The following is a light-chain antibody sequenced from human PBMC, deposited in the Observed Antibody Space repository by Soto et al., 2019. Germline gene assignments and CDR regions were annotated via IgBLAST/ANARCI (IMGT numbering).Light chain of an antibody. J-gene: IGLJ3*02. CDR1: SSDVGAYNY. V-gene: IGLV2-14*01. CDR2: EVS. CDR3: SSYTTSSSWV. Sequence: QSAPTQPASVSGSPGQSITISCTGTSSDVGAYNYVSWYQQHPGKAPKVMIYEVSNRPSGVSNRFSGSKSGNTASLTISGLQAEDEADYHCSSYTTSSSWVFGGGTKLTVL.